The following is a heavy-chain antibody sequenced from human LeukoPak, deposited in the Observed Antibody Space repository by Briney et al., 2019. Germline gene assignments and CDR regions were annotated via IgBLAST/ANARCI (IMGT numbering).Heavy chain of an antibody. D-gene: IGHD3-10*01. V-gene: IGHV1-18*01. J-gene: IGHJ4*02. CDR1: GYTFTSYG. Sequence: ASVTVSCEASGYTFTSYGISWVRQAPGQGLEWMGWISANDGNTDYPQKLQGRVTMTTDTSTSTAYMELRSLRSDDTAVYYCARESHVTREDYWGQGTLVTVSS. CDR3: ARESHVTREDY. CDR2: ISANDGNT.